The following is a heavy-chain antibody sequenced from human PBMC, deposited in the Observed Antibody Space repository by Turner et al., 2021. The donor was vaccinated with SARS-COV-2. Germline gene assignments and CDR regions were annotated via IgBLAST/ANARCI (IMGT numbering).Heavy chain of an antibody. Sequence: QVQLVQSGAEVKKPGASVKVSCKASGYTFTSYYMHWVRQAPGQGLEWMGIINPSSDSTSYAQKFQGRVTMTRDTSTSTVYMELSSLRSEDTAVYYCARDDLGGSDAFDIWGQGTMVTVSS. D-gene: IGHD3-10*01. V-gene: IGHV1-46*01. J-gene: IGHJ3*02. CDR1: GYTFTSYY. CDR3: ARDDLGGSDAFDI. CDR2: INPSSDST.